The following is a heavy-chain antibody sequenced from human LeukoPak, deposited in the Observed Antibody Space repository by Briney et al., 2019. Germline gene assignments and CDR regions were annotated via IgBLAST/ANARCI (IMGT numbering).Heavy chain of an antibody. CDR2: MNPNSGNT. V-gene: IGHV1-8*01. CDR3: ARANPIAVAGTDFDY. D-gene: IGHD6-19*01. CDR1: RYTFTSYD. J-gene: IGHJ4*02. Sequence: ASVKVSCKASRYTFTSYDINWVRQATGQGLEWMGWMNPNSGNTGYAQKFQGRVTMTRNTSISTAYMELSSLRSEDTAVYYCARANPIAVAGTDFDYWGQGTLVTVSS.